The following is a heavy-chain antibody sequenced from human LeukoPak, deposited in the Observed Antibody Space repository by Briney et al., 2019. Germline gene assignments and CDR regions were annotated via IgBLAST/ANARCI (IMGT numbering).Heavy chain of an antibody. D-gene: IGHD5-12*01. CDR3: ARLPGIVATIERYFDY. CDR1: GYSCTNYW. CDR2: IYPGDSDT. J-gene: IGHJ4*02. V-gene: IGHV5-51*01. Sequence: GESLKISCKDSGYSCTNYWIGWVRQMPGKGLEWMGIIYPGDSDTRYSPSFQGQVTISADKSISTAYLQWSSLKASDTAMYYCARLPGIVATIERYFDYWGQGTLVTVSS.